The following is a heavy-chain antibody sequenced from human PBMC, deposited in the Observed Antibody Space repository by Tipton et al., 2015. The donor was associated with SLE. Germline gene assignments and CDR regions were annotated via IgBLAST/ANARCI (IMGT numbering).Heavy chain of an antibody. D-gene: IGHD4-17*01. CDR3: ARRNYGDDRRFFHQ. J-gene: IGHJ4*02. V-gene: IGHV4-34*01. CDR1: GGSFSGYY. CDR2: MNHSGFT. Sequence: TLSLTCTVSGGSFSGYYWSWIRQPPGVGLEWMGEMNHSGFTYNNPSLKSRVTMSPDKSKEEFSLKLTSVTAADTAVYYCARRNYGDDRRFFHQWGQGTLVTVSS.